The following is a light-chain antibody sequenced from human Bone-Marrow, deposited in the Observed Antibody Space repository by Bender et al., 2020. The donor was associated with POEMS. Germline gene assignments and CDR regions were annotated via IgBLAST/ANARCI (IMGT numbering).Light chain of an antibody. CDR1: NSNIGTNA. V-gene: IGLV1-44*01. CDR2: SDN. CDR3: AAWEAGLSGGV. J-gene: IGLJ3*02. Sequence: QSVLTQPPSASGTPGQRVTISCSGSNSNIGTNAVNWYQQFPGTAPKLLIYSDNQRPSGVPDRFYDFKSGTSASLAISGLQSEDEADYYCAAWEAGLSGGVFGGGTKLTVL.